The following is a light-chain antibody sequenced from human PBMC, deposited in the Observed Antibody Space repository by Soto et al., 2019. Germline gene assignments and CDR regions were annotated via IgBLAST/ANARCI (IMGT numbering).Light chain of an antibody. V-gene: IGKV1-5*03. CDR3: QQDESHYT. J-gene: IGKJ1*01. Sequence: DIQMTQSPSTLSAFVGDRVTITCRASQNINNRLAWYQLKPGKAPKLLIYKASILENGAPSRFSGSGSGTEFTLTISSLQPDDFATYSCQQDESHYTFGQGTKVDMK. CDR1: QNINNR. CDR2: KAS.